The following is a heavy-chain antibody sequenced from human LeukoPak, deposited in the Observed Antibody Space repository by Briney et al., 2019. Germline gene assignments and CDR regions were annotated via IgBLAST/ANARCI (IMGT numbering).Heavy chain of an antibody. Sequence: GGSLRLSCAASGFTFSSYAMSWVRQAPGKGLEWVSAISGSGGSTYYADSVKGRFTISRDNSKNTLYLQMNSLRAEDTAVYYCEWSWNDYYFDYWGQGTLVTVSS. V-gene: IGHV3-23*01. CDR1: GFTFSSYA. J-gene: IGHJ4*02. CDR2: ISGSGGST. CDR3: EWSWNDYYFDY. D-gene: IGHD1-1*01.